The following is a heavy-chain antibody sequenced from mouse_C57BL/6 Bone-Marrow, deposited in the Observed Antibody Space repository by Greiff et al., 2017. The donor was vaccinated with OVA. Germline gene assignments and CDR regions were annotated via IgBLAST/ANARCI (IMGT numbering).Heavy chain of an antibody. CDR3: TRGRIYYGYDGFAY. CDR2: IDPETGGT. J-gene: IGHJ3*01. V-gene: IGHV1-15*01. Sequence: QVQLQQSGAELVRPGASVTLSCKASGYTFTDYEMHWVKQTPVHGLEWIGAIDPETGGTAYNQKFKGKAILTADKSSSTAYMELRSLTSEDSAVYYCTRGRIYYGYDGFAYWGQGTLVTVSA. CDR1: GYTFTDYE. D-gene: IGHD2-2*01.